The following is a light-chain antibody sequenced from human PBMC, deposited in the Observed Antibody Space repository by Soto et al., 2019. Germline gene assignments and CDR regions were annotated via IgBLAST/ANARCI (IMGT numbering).Light chain of an antibody. J-gene: IGLJ1*01. CDR1: SSNIGSYD. Sequence: QSVLTQPPSVSGAPGQRVTISCTGSSSNIGSYDVHWYQQVPGTAPKLLIYGNTNRPSGVPDRFSGSKSGTSASLAITGLQADDEADYYCQSHDSSLSTYNYVFGTGTKLTVL. CDR2: GNT. V-gene: IGLV1-40*01. CDR3: QSHDSSLSTYNYV.